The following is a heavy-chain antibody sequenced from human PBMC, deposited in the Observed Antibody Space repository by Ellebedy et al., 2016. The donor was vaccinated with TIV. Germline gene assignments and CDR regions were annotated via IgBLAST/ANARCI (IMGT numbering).Heavy chain of an antibody. CDR1: GGSFSGYY. D-gene: IGHD1-26*01. V-gene: IGHV4-34*01. CDR3: TRGGGSYSDY. J-gene: IGHJ4*02. CDR2: IYYSGST. Sequence: SETLSLTCAVYGGSFSGYYWSWIRQSPGKGLEWIGSIYYSGSTYYNPSLKSRITISADTSKNQFSLKLSSVTAADTAMYYCTRGGGSYSDYWGQGTLVTVSS.